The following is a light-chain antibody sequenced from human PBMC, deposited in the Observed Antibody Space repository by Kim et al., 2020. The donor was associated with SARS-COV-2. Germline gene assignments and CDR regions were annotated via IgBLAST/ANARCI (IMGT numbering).Light chain of an antibody. J-gene: IGLJ1*01. V-gene: IGLV2-11*01. CDR3: CSYAGGSPYV. CDR1: RSDVGGYNY. Sequence: GQSVTISCTGTRSDVGGYNYVSWYQHHAGKATKLIIYDVSKRPSGVPDHFSGSKSGNTASLTISGLQAEDEADYYCCSYAGGSPYVFGTGTKVTVL. CDR2: DVS.